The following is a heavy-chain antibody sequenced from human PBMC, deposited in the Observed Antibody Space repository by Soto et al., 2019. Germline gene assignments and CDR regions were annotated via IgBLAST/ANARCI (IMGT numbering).Heavy chain of an antibody. V-gene: IGHV1-46*03. CDR3: AREMPSTYYFDY. Sequence: QVHLVQSGAEVKKPGASVKVSCKASGYTFTSYYMHWVRQAPGQGLEWIGNIKPSGGGTTYAQKLQGRVTITRDTSTRTVYMEVSSLRSEDPAVYYCAREMPSTYYFDYWGQGALVIVSS. J-gene: IGHJ4*02. CDR1: GYTFTSYY. D-gene: IGHD2-2*01. CDR2: IKPSGGGT.